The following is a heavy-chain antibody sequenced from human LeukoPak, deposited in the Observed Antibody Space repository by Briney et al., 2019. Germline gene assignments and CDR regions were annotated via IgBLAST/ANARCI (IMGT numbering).Heavy chain of an antibody. Sequence: ASVKVSCKASGYTFTSYGISWVRQAPGQGLEWMGWISAYNGNTNYAQKLQGRVTMTTDTSTSTAYMELRSLRSDDTAVYYCARAQSPSSSGAFDIWGQGTMVTVSS. CDR3: ARAQSPSSSGAFDI. V-gene: IGHV1-18*01. CDR2: ISAYNGNT. J-gene: IGHJ3*02. CDR1: GYTFTSYG. D-gene: IGHD3-10*01.